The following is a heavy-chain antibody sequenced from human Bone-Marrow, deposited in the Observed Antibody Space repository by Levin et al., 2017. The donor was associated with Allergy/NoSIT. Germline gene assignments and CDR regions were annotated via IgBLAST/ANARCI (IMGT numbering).Heavy chain of an antibody. Sequence: GGSLRLSCRGSGFDFNTHDMNWVRQAPGQGLEWVSSISGNSHYVYYADSVKGRFSISRDNAKNSMFLHMNSLRVEDTAVYYCARSQGRSGWSYYYYGMDVWGRETTLTVSS. CDR3: ARSQGRSGWSYYYYGMDV. J-gene: IGHJ6*02. CDR2: ISGNSHYV. D-gene: IGHD6-19*01. V-gene: IGHV3-21*06. CDR1: GFDFNTHD.